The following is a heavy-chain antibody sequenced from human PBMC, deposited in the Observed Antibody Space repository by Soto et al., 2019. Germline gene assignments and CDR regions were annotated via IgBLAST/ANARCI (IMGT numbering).Heavy chain of an antibody. D-gene: IGHD2-2*02. CDR3: ARTPGYTDRNYFDY. J-gene: IGHJ4*02. Sequence: ASVELCCKACRYAVTCYYLQWVRQDPGQGLEWMGIINPSGGSTTYAQKFQGRLTMTRDTSTSTVYMELSSLRSEDTAMYYCARTPGYTDRNYFDYWGQGTLVTVSS. CDR2: INPSGGST. V-gene: IGHV1-46*01. CDR1: RYAVTCYY.